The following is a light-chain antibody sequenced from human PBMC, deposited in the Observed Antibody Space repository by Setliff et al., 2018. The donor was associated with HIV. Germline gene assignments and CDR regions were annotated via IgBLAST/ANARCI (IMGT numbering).Light chain of an antibody. CDR2: TNN. Sequence: SVLTQPPSASGTPGQRVTFSCSGSSSNIGSNTVNWYQQLPGTAPKLLIYTNNQRPSGVPDRLSGSKSGTSASLAISGLQSEDEADYYCAAWDDSLNGPVFGGGTKVTV. V-gene: IGLV1-44*01. CDR3: AAWDDSLNGPV. J-gene: IGLJ2*01. CDR1: SSNIGSNT.